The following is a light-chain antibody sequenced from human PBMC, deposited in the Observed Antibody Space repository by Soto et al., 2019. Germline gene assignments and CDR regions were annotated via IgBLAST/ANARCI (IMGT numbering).Light chain of an antibody. Sequence: QSVLNQPPSASGSPGQSVAISCTGTSSDVGGYNYVSWYQLHPGKAPKLMIYEVNLRPSGVPDRFSGSKSGNTASLTVSGLQAEDEADYYCSSYAGSNNYVFGTGTKVTVL. J-gene: IGLJ1*01. V-gene: IGLV2-8*01. CDR3: SSYAGSNNYV. CDR1: SSDVGGYNY. CDR2: EVN.